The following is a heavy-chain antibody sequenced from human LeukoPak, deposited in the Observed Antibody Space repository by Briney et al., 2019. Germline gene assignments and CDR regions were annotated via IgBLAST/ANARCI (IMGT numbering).Heavy chain of an antibody. Sequence: SETLSLTCAVYGGSFSGYYWSWIRQPPGKGLEWIGEINHSGSTNYNPSLKSRVTISVDTSKNQFSLKLSSVTAADTAVYYCVREGNSTGLNAFDIWGQGTMVTVSS. D-gene: IGHD4-11*01. V-gene: IGHV4-34*01. J-gene: IGHJ3*02. CDR1: GGSFSGYY. CDR2: INHSGST. CDR3: VREGNSTGLNAFDI.